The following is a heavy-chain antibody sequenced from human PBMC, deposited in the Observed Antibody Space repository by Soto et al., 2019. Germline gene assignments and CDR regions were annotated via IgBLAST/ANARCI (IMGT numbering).Heavy chain of an antibody. CDR3: VRQGSEPLHGLVDV. V-gene: IGHV4-59*08. CDR2: IYETGST. D-gene: IGHD1-26*01. J-gene: IGHJ6*02. Sequence: PADTLSLPCTVSSDPSSTHNWGWIRQTPGKGREWIGYIYETGSTSYNPSINSRVTISLDRSTKQLSLKLSSATAADTAMYHCVRQGSEPLHGLVDVWGRGTTVS. CDR1: SDPSSTHN.